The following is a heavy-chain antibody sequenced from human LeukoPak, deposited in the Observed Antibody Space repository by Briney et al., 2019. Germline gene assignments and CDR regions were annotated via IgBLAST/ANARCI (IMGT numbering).Heavy chain of an antibody. D-gene: IGHD6-19*01. Sequence: SETLSLTCTVSGGSIRSSSYYWGWIRQPPGKGLEWTGRIYYSGTPYYNASLKSRGTISVGTSKSQFSLKLNSVTAADTAVYFCARQVVAVAGTGYFDYWGQGTLVTVSS. V-gene: IGHV4-39*01. CDR2: IYYSGTP. CDR1: GGSIRSSSYY. J-gene: IGHJ4*02. CDR3: ARQVVAVAGTGYFDY.